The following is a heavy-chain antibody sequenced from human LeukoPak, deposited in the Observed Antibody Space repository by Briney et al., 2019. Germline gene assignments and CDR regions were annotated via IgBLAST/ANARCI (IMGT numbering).Heavy chain of an antibody. J-gene: IGHJ4*02. Sequence: SETLSLTCTVSGGSISSYYWSWIRQPPGKGLEWIGYIYYSGSTNYNPSLKSRVTISVDTSKNQFSLKLSSVTAADTAVYYCARDRNYYDSSGYSIYWGQGTLVTVSS. CDR1: GGSISSYY. CDR2: IYYSGST. D-gene: IGHD3-22*01. CDR3: ARDRNYYDSSGYSIY. V-gene: IGHV4-59*12.